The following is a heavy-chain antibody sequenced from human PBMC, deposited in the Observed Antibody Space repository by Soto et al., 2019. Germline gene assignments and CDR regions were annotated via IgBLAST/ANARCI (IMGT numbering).Heavy chain of an antibody. Sequence: QVQLVESGGGVVQPGRSLRLSCAASGFTFSSYGMHWVLQAPGKGLEWVAVISYDGSNKYYADSVKGRFTISRDNSKNTLYLQMNSLRAEDTAVYYCAKDPPNDSSGYLPEQWGQGTLVTVSS. D-gene: IGHD3-22*01. CDR3: AKDPPNDSSGYLPEQ. CDR1: GFTFSSYG. CDR2: ISYDGSNK. J-gene: IGHJ4*02. V-gene: IGHV3-30*18.